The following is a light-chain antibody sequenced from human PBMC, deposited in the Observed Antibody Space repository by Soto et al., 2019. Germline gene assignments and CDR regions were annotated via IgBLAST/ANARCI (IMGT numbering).Light chain of an antibody. CDR1: SSDVGGYNY. CDR2: DVT. Sequence: QSALTQPASWSGFPGQSITISCTGTSSDVGGYNYVSWYQHHPGKAPKLIIYDVTNRPSGVSNPFSGSKSGNTASLTISGLQPEDEADYYCSSYTTSNTRQIVFGTGTKVTVL. CDR3: SSYTTSNTRQIV. V-gene: IGLV2-14*03. J-gene: IGLJ1*01.